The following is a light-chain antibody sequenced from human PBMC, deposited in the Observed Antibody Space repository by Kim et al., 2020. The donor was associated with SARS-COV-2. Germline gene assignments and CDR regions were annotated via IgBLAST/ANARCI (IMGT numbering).Light chain of an antibody. Sequence: GQSITFSCTGTSNDVGGYNTVSWYQQHPGRAPKLIIYDVNKRPSGVSGRFSGSKSANTASLTISGLQADDEADFYCSSYASGNAVMFGGGTQLTVL. J-gene: IGLJ3*02. CDR3: SSYASGNAVM. CDR2: DVN. CDR1: SNDVGGYNT. V-gene: IGLV2-14*04.